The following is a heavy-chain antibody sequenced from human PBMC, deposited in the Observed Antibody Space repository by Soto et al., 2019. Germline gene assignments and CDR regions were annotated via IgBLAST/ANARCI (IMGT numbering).Heavy chain of an antibody. CDR2: ISSSSSYI. D-gene: IGHD3-3*01. V-gene: IGHV3-21*01. CDR1: GFTFSSYS. J-gene: IGHJ3*02. CDR3: SGGFTIFGVVTNAFDI. Sequence: GGSLILSCAASGFTFSSYSMNWVRQAPGKGLEWVSSISSSSSYIYYADSVKGRFTISRDNGKNSLYLQMNSLRAEDTAVYYCSGGFTIFGVVTNAFDIWGQGTMVTVSS.